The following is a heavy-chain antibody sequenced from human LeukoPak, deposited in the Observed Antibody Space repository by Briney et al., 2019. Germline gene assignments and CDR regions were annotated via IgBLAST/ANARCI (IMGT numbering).Heavy chain of an antibody. CDR3: ARDYGWQQLAYY. CDR1: RFTFSSYS. J-gene: IGHJ4*02. V-gene: IGHV3-21*01. CDR2: ISSSSSYI. Sequence: GGSLRLSCAASRFTFSSYSMNWVRQAPGKRLEGVSSISSSSSYIYYADSVKGRFTISRDNTRNSLYLQMNSLRAEDTAVYYCARDYGWQQLAYYWGQGTLVTVSS. D-gene: IGHD6-13*01.